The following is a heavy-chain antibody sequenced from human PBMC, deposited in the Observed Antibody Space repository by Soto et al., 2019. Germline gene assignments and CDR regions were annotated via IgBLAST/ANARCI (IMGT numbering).Heavy chain of an antibody. Sequence: SETLSLTCTVSGGSISSYYWSWIRQPPGKGLEWIGYIYYSGSTNYNPSLKSRVTISVDTSKNQFSLKLSSVTAADTAVYYCARDHVVVVPAASRGASRVYYYYGMDVWGQGTTVT. V-gene: IGHV4-59*01. CDR1: GGSISSYY. CDR3: ARDHVVVVPAASRGASRVYYYYGMDV. J-gene: IGHJ6*02. D-gene: IGHD2-2*01. CDR2: IYYSGST.